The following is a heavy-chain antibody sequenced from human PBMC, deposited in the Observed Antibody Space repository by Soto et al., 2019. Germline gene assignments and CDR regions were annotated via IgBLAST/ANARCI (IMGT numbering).Heavy chain of an antibody. Sequence: PGGSLRLSCSASGLTFSRCALSWVRQAPGQGLEWVSAISGSGGSTYYADSLKGRFTISRDHSKNTLYLQMNSLRGEDTDVYYCAKNPLVGSSTSCYPEHCDYWRQRPRVTVSS. J-gene: IGHJ4*02. CDR1: GLTFSRCA. D-gene: IGHD2-2*01. CDR3: AKNPLVGSSTSCYPEHCDY. CDR2: ISGSGGST. V-gene: IGHV3-23*01.